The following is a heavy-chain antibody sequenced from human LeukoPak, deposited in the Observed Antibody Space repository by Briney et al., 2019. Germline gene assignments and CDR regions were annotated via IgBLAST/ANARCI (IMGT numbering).Heavy chain of an antibody. J-gene: IGHJ4*02. CDR1: GYSISSGYY. D-gene: IGHD3-10*01. V-gene: IGHV4-38-2*02. CDR3: ARGITMVRGVLALFDH. Sequence: SETLSLTCTVSGYSISSGYYWGWIRQPPGKGLEWIGSIYHSGSTYYNPSLKSRVTISVDTSKNQFSLKLSSVTAADTAVYYCARGITMVRGVLALFDHWGQGTLVTVSS. CDR2: IYHSGST.